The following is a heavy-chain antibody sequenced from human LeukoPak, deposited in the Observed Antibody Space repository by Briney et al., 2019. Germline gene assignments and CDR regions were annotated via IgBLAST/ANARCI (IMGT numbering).Heavy chain of an antibody. J-gene: IGHJ4*02. V-gene: IGHV3-21*01. CDR1: GFTFSTSS. CDR3: AREGGFCFGDTRRFFDF. D-gene: IGHD2-15*01. Sequence: PGGSLRLSCAASGFTFSTSSLNWVRQAPGKGLEWVSSISSSRSYIYYADSVKGRFTISRDNAKNSLYLQMNSLGAEDTAVYYCAREGGFCFGDTRRFFDFWGQGTLVTVSS. CDR2: ISSSRSYI.